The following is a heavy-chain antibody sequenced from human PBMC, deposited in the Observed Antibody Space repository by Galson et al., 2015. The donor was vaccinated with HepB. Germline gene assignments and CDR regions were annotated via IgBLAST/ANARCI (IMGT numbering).Heavy chain of an antibody. CDR3: ARAPRASSSFFYYGMDV. D-gene: IGHD2-2*01. CDR2: INASNGNT. V-gene: IGHV1-3*01. CDR1: GYTFTSYA. J-gene: IGHJ6*02. Sequence: SVKVSCKASGYTFTSYAMHWVRQAPGQRLEWMGWINASNGNTKYSQKFQGRVTITRNTSASTAYMELSSLRSEDTAVYYCARAPRASSSFFYYGMDVWGQGTTVTVSS.